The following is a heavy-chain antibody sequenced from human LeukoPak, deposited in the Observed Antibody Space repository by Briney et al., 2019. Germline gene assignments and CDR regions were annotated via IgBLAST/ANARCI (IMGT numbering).Heavy chain of an antibody. CDR1: GGSISSYY. J-gene: IGHJ4*02. D-gene: IGHD2-21*02. CDR3: AGGYVVVTATFDY. Sequence: SETLSLTCTVSGGSISSYYWSWIRQPPGKGLEWIGYIYYSGSTNYNPSLKSRVTISVDTSKNQFSLKLSSVTAADTAVYYCAGGYVVVTATFDYWGQGTLVTVSS. CDR2: IYYSGST. V-gene: IGHV4-59*01.